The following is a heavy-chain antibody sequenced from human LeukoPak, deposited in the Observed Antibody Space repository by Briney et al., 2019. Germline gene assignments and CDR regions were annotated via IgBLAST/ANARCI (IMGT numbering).Heavy chain of an antibody. CDR2: INTNTGNP. Sequence: ASVKVSCKASGYTFTCYAMNWVRQAPGQGLEWMGWINTNTGNPTYAQGFTGRFVFSLDTPVSTAYLQISSLKAEDTAVYYCARVRYYDILTGYLHTGDYYGMDVWGQGTTVTVSS. V-gene: IGHV7-4-1*02. D-gene: IGHD3-9*01. J-gene: IGHJ6*02. CDR3: ARVRYYDILTGYLHTGDYYGMDV. CDR1: GYTFTCYA.